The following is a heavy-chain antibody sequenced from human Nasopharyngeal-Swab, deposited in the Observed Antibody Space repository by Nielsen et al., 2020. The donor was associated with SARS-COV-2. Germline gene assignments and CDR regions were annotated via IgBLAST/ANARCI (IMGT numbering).Heavy chain of an antibody. V-gene: IGHV3-23*01. J-gene: IGHJ4*02. CDR1: GFTFSNSA. CDR2: ISISGATT. Sequence: GESLKISCSVSGFTFSNSALCWVRQAPGKGLEWVSAISISGATTFYADSVRGQFTISRDNDRNTVYLQMSSLTVEDTAIYYYAKEEVPNDYWGQGTLVTVSS. D-gene: IGHD4/OR15-4a*01. CDR3: AKEEVPNDY.